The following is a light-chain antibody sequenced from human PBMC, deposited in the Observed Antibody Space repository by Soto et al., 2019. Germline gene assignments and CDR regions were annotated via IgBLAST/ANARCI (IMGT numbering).Light chain of an antibody. V-gene: IGKV3-20*01. J-gene: IGKJ2*01. CDR3: QQYASSSYT. Sequence: EIVLTQSPGTLSLSPGERATLSCRASQSVSSSYLAWYQQKPGQAPRLLIYGASSRATGIPDRFTGSGSGTDFTLTISRLEPEDFALYYCQQYASSSYTFGQGTKLEIK. CDR1: QSVSSSY. CDR2: GAS.